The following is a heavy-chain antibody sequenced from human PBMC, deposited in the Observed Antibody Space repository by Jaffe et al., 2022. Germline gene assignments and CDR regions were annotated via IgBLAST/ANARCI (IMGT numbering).Heavy chain of an antibody. D-gene: IGHD3-10*01. Sequence: EVQLAESGGGLVQPGGSLRLSCAASGFTLSGYWMSWVRQAPGKGLEWVANINHDGSDEYYVDSVKGRFTISRDNAKNSLYLQMNSLRAEDTAFYYCVRARHWGAGTYYPPSLDYWGQGTLVTVSS. V-gene: IGHV3-7*01. J-gene: IGHJ4*02. CDR3: VRARHWGAGTYYPPSLDY. CDR1: GFTLSGYW. CDR2: INHDGSDE.